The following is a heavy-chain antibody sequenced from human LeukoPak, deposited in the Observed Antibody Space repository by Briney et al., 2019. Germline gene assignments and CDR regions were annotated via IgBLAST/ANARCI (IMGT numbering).Heavy chain of an antibody. Sequence: GESLRISCKASGYSFTSYWIGWVRQMPGKGLEWMGIIYPGDSDTRHSPSFQGQVTISVDKSISTAYLQWSSLKASDTAMYYCVTLYSSTWPIYWGQGTLVTVSS. J-gene: IGHJ4*02. CDR2: IYPGDSDT. CDR3: VTLYSSTWPIY. V-gene: IGHV5-51*01. D-gene: IGHD6-13*01. CDR1: GYSFTSYW.